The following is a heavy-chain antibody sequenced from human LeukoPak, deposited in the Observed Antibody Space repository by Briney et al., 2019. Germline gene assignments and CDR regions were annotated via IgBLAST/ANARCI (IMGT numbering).Heavy chain of an antibody. CDR3: ARGTARKRFTMVRGVITYFDY. D-gene: IGHD3-10*01. CDR2: INHSGST. CDR1: GGSFSGYY. Sequence: SETLSLTCAVYGGSFSGYYWSWIRQPPGKGLEWIGEINHSGSTNYNPSLKSRVTISVDTSKNQFSLKLSSVTAADTAVYYCARGTARKRFTMVRGVITYFDYWGQGTLVTVSS. V-gene: IGHV4-34*01. J-gene: IGHJ4*02.